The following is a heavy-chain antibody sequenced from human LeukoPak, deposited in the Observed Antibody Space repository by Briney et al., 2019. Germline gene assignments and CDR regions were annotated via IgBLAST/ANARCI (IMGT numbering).Heavy chain of an antibody. J-gene: IGHJ5*02. CDR2: ISGTGSST. D-gene: IGHD2/OR15-2a*01. Sequence: GGSLRLSREASGFTFGNYAMDWVRQAPGKGLEWVSTISGTGSSTYYADSAKGRFTISRDNSKDTLFLQLNSLTAADTAMYFCAKASVGIPQYCNSWGQGTLVTVSS. CDR3: AKASVGIPQYCNS. V-gene: IGHV3-23*01. CDR1: GFTFGNYA.